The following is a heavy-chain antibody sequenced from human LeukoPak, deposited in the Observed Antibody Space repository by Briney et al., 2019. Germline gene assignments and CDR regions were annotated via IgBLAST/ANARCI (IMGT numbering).Heavy chain of an antibody. CDR3: ARADCSSTSCNSWPANWFDP. V-gene: IGHV1-69*04. J-gene: IGHJ5*02. Sequence: SVNVFCKSSVGTFSSYAISWVRQAPGQGREWVGRIIPIFGIANYAQKFEGRRTITGDNSTSTAYMEQHSLQSEDPAVYYCARADCSSTSCNSWPANWFDPWGQGTLVTVSS. CDR2: IIPIFGIA. CDR1: VGTFSSYA. D-gene: IGHD2-2*01.